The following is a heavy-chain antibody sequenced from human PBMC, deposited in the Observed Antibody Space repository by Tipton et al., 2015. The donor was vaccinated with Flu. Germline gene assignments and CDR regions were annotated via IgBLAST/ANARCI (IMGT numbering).Heavy chain of an antibody. V-gene: IGHV1-46*01. CDR1: GYTFTSYN. J-gene: IGHJ3*01. D-gene: IGHD1-1*01. Sequence: QSGPEVKKPGASVKASCKASGYTFTSYNMHWARQAPGQGLEWMGIIYPAGGGISYAQKFQGRVIMTRDRSTGTVHMELSSLRSDDTAMYYCARDKGGGTYTFDVWGQGTMVTVSS. CDR3: ARDKGGGTYTFDV. CDR2: IYPAGGGI.